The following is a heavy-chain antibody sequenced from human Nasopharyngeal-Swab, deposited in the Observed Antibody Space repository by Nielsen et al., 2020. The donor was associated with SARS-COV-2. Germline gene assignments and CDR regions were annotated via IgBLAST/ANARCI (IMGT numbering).Heavy chain of an antibody. D-gene: IGHD2-2*01. V-gene: IGHV3-23*01. CDR2: FSGSGGST. J-gene: IGHJ1*01. CDR3: ARDLGGGYCTTTNCPGS. Sequence: GESLKISCAASGFTFSSYAMSWVRQAPGKGLEWVSSFSGSGGSTYYADSVKGRFSISRDSSTNTLYLQMNNVRAEDTAVYYCARDLGGGYCTTTNCPGSWGQGTLVTISS. CDR1: GFTFSSYA.